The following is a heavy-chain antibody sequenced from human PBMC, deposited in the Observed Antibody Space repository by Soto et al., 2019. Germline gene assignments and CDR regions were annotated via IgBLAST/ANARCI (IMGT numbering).Heavy chain of an antibody. Sequence: PGGSLRLSCAASGFTFSSSGMHWVRQAPGKGLEWVAVIWYDGSNQYYADSVKGRFTISRDNSKNTLYLQMNSLRSEDTAVYYCALAVAGKVDYWGQGTLVTVSS. D-gene: IGHD6-19*01. J-gene: IGHJ4*02. CDR3: ALAVAGKVDY. CDR2: IWYDGSNQ. V-gene: IGHV3-30*02. CDR1: GFTFSSSG.